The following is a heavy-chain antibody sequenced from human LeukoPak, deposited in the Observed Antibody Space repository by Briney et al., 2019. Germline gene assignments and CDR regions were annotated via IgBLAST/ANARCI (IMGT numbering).Heavy chain of an antibody. V-gene: IGHV1-2*02. Sequence: ASVKVSCKASGYTFTGYYMHWVRQAPGQGLEWMGWINPNSGGTNYAQKFQGRVTMTRDKSISTAYMALSRLRSDDTAVYYCARDSGSMDYFDYWGQGTLVTVSS. D-gene: IGHD1-26*01. CDR2: INPNSGGT. CDR1: GYTFTGYY. CDR3: ARDSGSMDYFDY. J-gene: IGHJ4*02.